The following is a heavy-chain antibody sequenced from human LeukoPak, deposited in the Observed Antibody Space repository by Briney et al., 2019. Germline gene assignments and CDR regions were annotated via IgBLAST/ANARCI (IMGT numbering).Heavy chain of an antibody. J-gene: IGHJ5*02. CDR3: ARVSSSTTNWFDP. V-gene: IGHV3-74*01. Sequence: GGSLRLSCAASRFTFSDYWMHWVRQAPGKGLVWVSRINSDGRSTNYADSVKGRFTISRDNAKNTLYLQMNSLRAEDTAVYYCARVSSSTTNWFDPWGQGTLVTVSS. D-gene: IGHD6-13*01. CDR1: RFTFSDYW. CDR2: INSDGRST.